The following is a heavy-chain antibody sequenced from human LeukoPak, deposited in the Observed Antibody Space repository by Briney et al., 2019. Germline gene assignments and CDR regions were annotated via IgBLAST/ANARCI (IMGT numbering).Heavy chain of an antibody. CDR3: AKVRLYCSGGSSCYYHPFDY. CDR2: ISGSGGST. D-gene: IGHD2-15*01. V-gene: IGHV3-23*01. CDR1: GGSISSSSYY. J-gene: IGHJ4*02. Sequence: PSETLSLTCTVSGGSISSSSYYWGWVRQAPGKGLEWVSVISGSGGSTYYADSVKGRFTISRDNSKNTLYLQMNSLRAEDTAVYYCAKVRLYCSGGSSCYYHPFDYWGQGTLVTVSS.